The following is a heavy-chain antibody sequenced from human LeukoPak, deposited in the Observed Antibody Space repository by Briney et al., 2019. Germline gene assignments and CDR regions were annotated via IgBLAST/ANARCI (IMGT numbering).Heavy chain of an antibody. CDR1: GFTFSDYY. V-gene: IGHV3-30*18. J-gene: IGHJ6*02. CDR3: AKDSVSSGWDV. Sequence: GGSLRLSCAASGFTFSDYYMSWIRQAPGKGLEWVAVISYDGSNKYYADSVKGRFTISRDNSKNTLYLQMNSLRAEDTAVYYCAKDSVSSGWDVWGQGTTVTVSS. D-gene: IGHD6-19*01. CDR2: ISYDGSNK.